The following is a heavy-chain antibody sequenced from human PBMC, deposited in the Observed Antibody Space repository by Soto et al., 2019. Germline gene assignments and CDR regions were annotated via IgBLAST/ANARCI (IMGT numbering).Heavy chain of an antibody. CDR2: ISNNGAHT. Sequence: EAQLVESGGGLVQPGGSLRLSCAASGFTFSNSEMHWVRQAPGKGLEYVSGISNNGAHTDYAKSVKGRFTISRDNSENTLNLQMGSLRAEDIALYYYARRGYGSRCPNVNMDALVKGSTLTVSS. CDR3: ARRGYGSRCPNVNMDA. V-gene: IGHV3-64*01. CDR1: GFTFSNSE. D-gene: IGHD6-13*01. J-gene: IGHJ6*03.